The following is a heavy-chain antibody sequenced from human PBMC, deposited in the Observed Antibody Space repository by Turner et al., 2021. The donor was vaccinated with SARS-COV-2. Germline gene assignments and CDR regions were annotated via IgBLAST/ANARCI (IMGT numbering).Heavy chain of an antibody. V-gene: IGHV4-34*01. CDR2: INQSGST. J-gene: IGHJ6*02. CDR1: GGSFSGYY. D-gene: IGHD6-13*01. CDR3: ARAWRYSSSWNGYYYGMDV. Sequence: QVQLHQWGAGLLKPSETLSLTCAVYGGSFSGYYWSWIRQPPGKGLVWIGEINQSGSTNYNPSLKSRVTISVDTSKNQLSLKLSSVTAADTAVYYCARAWRYSSSWNGYYYGMDVWGQGTTVTVSS.